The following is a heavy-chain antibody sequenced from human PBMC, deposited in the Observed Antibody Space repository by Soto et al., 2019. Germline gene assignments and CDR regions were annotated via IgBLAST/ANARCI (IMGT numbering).Heavy chain of an antibody. D-gene: IGHD6-19*01. Sequence: HPGGSLRLSCVASGFTFSSYGIHWVRQAPGKGLEWVAVISSDGNTKYYADSVKGRFTISRDNSKNTLYLQMDSLRPEDTAVYYCAKEVAVAGDFDYWGHGTLVTV. J-gene: IGHJ4*01. CDR3: AKEVAVAGDFDY. CDR1: GFTFSSYG. CDR2: ISSDGNTK. V-gene: IGHV3-30*18.